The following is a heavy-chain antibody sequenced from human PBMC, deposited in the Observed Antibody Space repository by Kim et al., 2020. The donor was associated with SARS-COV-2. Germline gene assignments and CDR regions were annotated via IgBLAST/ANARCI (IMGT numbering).Heavy chain of an antibody. CDR1: GFTFDDYA. Sequence: GGSLRLSCAASGFTFDDYAMHWVRQAPGKGLEWVSGISWDGGSIGYADSVKGRFTISRDNAKNSLYLQMNSLRAEDTALYYCAKDLGERITIIDYWGQGTLVTVSS. J-gene: IGHJ4*02. D-gene: IGHD3-9*01. CDR3: AKDLGERITIIDY. V-gene: IGHV3-9*01. CDR2: ISWDGGSI.